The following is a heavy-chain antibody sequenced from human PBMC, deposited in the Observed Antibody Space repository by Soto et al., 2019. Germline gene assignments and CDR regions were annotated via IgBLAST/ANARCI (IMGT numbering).Heavy chain of an antibody. Sequence: QITLKESGPTLVKPTQTLTLTCTFSGLSLSTSGEAVGWIRQPPGKALEWLALIYWDDDKRYNPTLKTRLTITKDTSKKPVVLTLTNMDPVDTATDYCAHYVSTSPAGWFDPWGQGILVTVSS. D-gene: IGHD3-10*02. J-gene: IGHJ5*02. CDR2: IYWDDDK. CDR3: AHYVSTSPAGWFDP. V-gene: IGHV2-5*02. CDR1: GLSLSTSGEA.